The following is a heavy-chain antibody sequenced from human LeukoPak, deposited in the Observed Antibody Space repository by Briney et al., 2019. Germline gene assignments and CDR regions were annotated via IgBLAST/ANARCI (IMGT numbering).Heavy chain of an antibody. CDR1: GYTSGTYA. V-gene: IGHV1-18*01. CDR3: ARRGGGRHGGYYYYGMDV. Sequence: ASVKVSCKASGYTSGTYAVSWVRQAPGQGLEWMGWISAYNGNTNYAQKLQGRVTMTTDTSTSTAYMELRSLRSDDTAVYYCARRGGGRHGGYYYYGMDVWGQGTTVTVSS. D-gene: IGHD2-15*01. J-gene: IGHJ6*02. CDR2: ISAYNGNT.